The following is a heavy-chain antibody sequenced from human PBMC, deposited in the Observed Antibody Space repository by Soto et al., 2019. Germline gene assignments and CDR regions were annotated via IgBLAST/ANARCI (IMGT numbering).Heavy chain of an antibody. CDR2: IDPSDSYS. J-gene: IGHJ4*02. Sequence: AESLNISCEGARYSFTGYWITWVLQMPGKGLEWMGRIDPSDSYSNYSPSFQGHVTISADKSISTAYLQWSSLKASDTAIYYCVGYNWNYPNYWGQGTLVTVSS. CDR1: RYSFTGYW. V-gene: IGHV5-10-1*01. CDR3: VGYNWNYPNY. D-gene: IGHD1-7*01.